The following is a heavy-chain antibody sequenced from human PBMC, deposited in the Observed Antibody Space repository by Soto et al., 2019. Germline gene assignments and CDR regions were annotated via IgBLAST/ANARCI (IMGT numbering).Heavy chain of an antibody. V-gene: IGHV3-23*01. D-gene: IGHD3-10*01. J-gene: IGHJ6*02. CDR3: EKYLFESFGESSSYYYGMDV. Sequence: EVQLLESGGGLVQPGGSLRLSCAASRFTFPNYPMRWVRQAPGKGLEWVSTISHSGSSKYYADSVKGRFTISRDNSKNALYLKMNSLKDEDTAIYYCEKYLFESFGESSSYYYGMDVWGQGTTVTVSS. CDR1: RFTFPNYP. CDR2: ISHSGSSK.